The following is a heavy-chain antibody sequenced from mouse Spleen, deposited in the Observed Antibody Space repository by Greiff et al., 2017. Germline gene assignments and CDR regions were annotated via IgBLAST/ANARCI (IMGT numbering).Heavy chain of an antibody. D-gene: IGHD2-4*01. V-gene: IGHV7-3*01. CDR1: GFTFTDYY. Sequence: EVMLVESGGGLVQPGGSLSLSCAASGFTFTDYYMSWVRQPPGKALEWLGFIRNKANGYTTEYSASVKGRFTISRDNSQSILYLQMNALRAEDSATYYCPRYRYDYGMDYWGQGTSVTVSS. CDR3: PRYRYDYGMDY. CDR2: IRNKANGYTT. J-gene: IGHJ4*01.